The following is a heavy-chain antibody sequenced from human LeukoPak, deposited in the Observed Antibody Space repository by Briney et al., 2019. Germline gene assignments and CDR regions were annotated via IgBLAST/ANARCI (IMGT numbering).Heavy chain of an antibody. V-gene: IGHV3-30*02. CDR1: GFTFNNFG. Sequence: PGGSLRLSCAASGFTFNNFGMHWVRQAPGKGLEWVSFIGYEGVHKYYADSVKGRFTIAKDNPEATLYLQMNSLRPEDTAVYYCAKDLHGGYSSDYWGQGTLVTVFS. CDR2: IGYEGVHK. CDR3: AKDLHGGYSSDY. J-gene: IGHJ4*02. D-gene: IGHD4-23*01.